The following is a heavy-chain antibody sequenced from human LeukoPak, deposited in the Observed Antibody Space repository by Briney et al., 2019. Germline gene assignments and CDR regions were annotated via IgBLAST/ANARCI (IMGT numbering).Heavy chain of an antibody. CDR1: GGSISGGSHH. J-gene: IGHJ4*02. D-gene: IGHD5-12*01. Sequence: SETLSLTCTVSGGSISGGSHHWGWFRQSPGKGLEWIGSLYLSRATYYNPSLNSRVTISVDTSKNQFSLQLNSVTAADTAVYYCVRHDGRGGATMGSLDSWGQGSLVTVSS. CDR2: LYLSRAT. V-gene: IGHV4-39*01. CDR3: VRHDGRGGATMGSLDS.